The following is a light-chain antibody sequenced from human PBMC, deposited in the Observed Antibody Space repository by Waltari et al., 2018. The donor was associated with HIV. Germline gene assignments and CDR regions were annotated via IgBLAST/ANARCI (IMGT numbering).Light chain of an antibody. Sequence: QSVLTQPPSASGTPGQRVTISCSGSSSKIGRNFVYWYQQLPGTAPKLLIFRNNQRPSGVPDRFSGSKSGTSASLAISGLRSEDEADYYCAAWDDSLSGHWVFGGGTKVTVL. J-gene: IGLJ3*02. CDR3: AAWDDSLSGHWV. CDR1: SSKIGRNF. V-gene: IGLV1-47*01. CDR2: RNN.